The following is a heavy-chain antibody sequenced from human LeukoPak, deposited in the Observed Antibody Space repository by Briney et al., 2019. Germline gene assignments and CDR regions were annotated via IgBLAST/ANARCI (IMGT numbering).Heavy chain of an antibody. J-gene: IGHJ4*02. CDR3: ARELESSGSSFDS. Sequence: ASVKVSCKASGYSFSSNAISWVRQAPGQGLEWMGWISAYNGNTHYAQKLQGRVTMTTDTSTSTAYMELRSLRSDDTAMYYCARELESSGSSFDSWGQGTLVTVSS. V-gene: IGHV1-18*01. D-gene: IGHD3-10*01. CDR2: ISAYNGNT. CDR1: GYSFSSNA.